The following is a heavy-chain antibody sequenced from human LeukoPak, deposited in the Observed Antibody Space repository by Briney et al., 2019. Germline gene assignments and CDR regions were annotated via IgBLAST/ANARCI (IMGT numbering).Heavy chain of an antibody. J-gene: IGHJ4*02. V-gene: IGHV3-7*05. CDR3: ARDGWHQDY. CDR1: GFTFSTYW. D-gene: IGHD5-24*01. CDR2: IKQDGSEK. Sequence: PGGSLRLSCVASGFTFSTYWMSCVRQAPGKGLEWVANIKQDGSEKYYVDSVKGRFTISRDNAKNSLYLQMNSLRAEDTAVYYCARDGWHQDYWGQGTLVTVSS.